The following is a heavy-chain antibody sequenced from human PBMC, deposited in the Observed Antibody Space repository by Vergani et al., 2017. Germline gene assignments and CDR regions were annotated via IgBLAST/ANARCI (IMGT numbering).Heavy chain of an antibody. J-gene: IGHJ6*02. CDR2: SRNKARSYTT. Sequence: EVQLVESGGGLVQPGGSLRLSCAASGFTLSDHVMDWVRQGPGKGLEWVGRSRNKARSYTTEYSASVKGRFTISRDDSRNSLYLQMNSLKTEDTAVYYCASPNRRSRIYYYYGMDVWGQGTTVTVSS. CDR1: GFTLSDHV. V-gene: IGHV3-72*01. CDR3: ASPNRRSRIYYYYGMDV. D-gene: IGHD3-10*01.